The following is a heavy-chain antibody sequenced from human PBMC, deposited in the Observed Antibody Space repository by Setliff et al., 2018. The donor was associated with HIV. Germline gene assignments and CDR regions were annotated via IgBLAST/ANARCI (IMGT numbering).Heavy chain of an antibody. V-gene: IGHV4-34*12. CDR1: GGSFSGYY. D-gene: IGHD6-19*01. J-gene: IGHJ4*02. Sequence: TLSLTCAVYGGSFSGYYWSWIRQPPGKRLEWIGEIIHSGSTNYNPSLKRRVTISVDTSKNQFSLKLSSVTAADTAVYYCARRSGWSLDYWGQGTLVTVSS. CDR2: IIHSGST. CDR3: ARRSGWSLDY.